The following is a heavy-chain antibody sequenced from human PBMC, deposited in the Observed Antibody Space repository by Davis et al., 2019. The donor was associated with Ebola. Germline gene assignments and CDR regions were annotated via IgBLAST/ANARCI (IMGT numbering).Heavy chain of an antibody. J-gene: IGHJ6*02. Sequence: SETLSLTCAVYGGSFSGYYWSWIRQPPGKGLEWIGEINHSGSTNYNPSLKSRVTISVDTSTNQFSLKPSSVTAADTAVYYCARGQYSNSFYYYYYGMDVWGQGTTVTVSS. V-gene: IGHV4-34*01. CDR3: ARGQYSNSFYYYYYGMDV. D-gene: IGHD4-11*01. CDR1: GGSFSGYY. CDR2: INHSGST.